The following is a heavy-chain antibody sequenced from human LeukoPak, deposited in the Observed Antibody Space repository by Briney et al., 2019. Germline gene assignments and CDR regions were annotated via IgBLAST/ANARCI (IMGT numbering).Heavy chain of an antibody. CDR2: IYYSGST. Sequence: SETLSLTCTVSGVSISSYYWSWIRQPPGKGLEWIGYIYYSGSTNYNPSLKSRVTISVDTSKNQFSLKLSSVTAADTAVYYCARGYSSGWPSYWGQGTLVTVSS. CDR3: ARGYSSGWPSY. J-gene: IGHJ4*02. D-gene: IGHD6-19*01. CDR1: GVSISSYY. V-gene: IGHV4-59*01.